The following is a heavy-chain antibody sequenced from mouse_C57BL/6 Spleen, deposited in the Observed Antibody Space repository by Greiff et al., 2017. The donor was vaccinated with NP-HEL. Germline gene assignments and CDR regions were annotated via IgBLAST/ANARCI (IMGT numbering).Heavy chain of an antibody. V-gene: IGHV1-9*01. CDR2: ILPGSGST. D-gene: IGHD2-4*01. CDR3: AREGFYDYEVWCAY. J-gene: IGHJ3*01. CDR1: GYTFTGYW. Sequence: QVQLKQSGAELMKPGASVKLSCKATGYTFTGYWIEWVKQRPGHGLEWIGEILPGSGSTNYNEKFKGKATFTADTSSNTAYMQLSSLTTEDSAVYYCAREGFYDYEVWCAYWGQGTLVTVSA.